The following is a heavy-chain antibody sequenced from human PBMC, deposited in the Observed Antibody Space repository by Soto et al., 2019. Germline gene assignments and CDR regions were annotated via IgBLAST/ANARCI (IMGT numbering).Heavy chain of an antibody. CDR1: GLTFNKYS. CDR3: AKDAGGVNNACEYDP. D-gene: IGHD1-20*01. J-gene: IGHJ5*02. CDR2: ITSKTGDQ. V-gene: IGHV3-21*06. Sequence: VWSLILSFAASGLTFNKYSMNWVRQAPGKGLEWVSSITSKTGDQYYADSVKGRFIISRDNTKNSLSLQVTSLRDEDTAVYYCAKDAGGVNNACEYDPWGQGTLVTVSS.